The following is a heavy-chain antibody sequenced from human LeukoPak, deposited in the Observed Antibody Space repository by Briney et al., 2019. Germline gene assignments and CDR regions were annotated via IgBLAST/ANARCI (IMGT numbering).Heavy chain of an antibody. CDR3: ARDLMNTGTYYVADDAFDI. CDR2: INSGSSYI. D-gene: IGHD1-26*01. J-gene: IGHJ3*02. CDR1: GFSLRTYS. Sequence: GGSQRLSCAASGFSLRTYSMNWVRQAPGKGLEWVSHINSGSSYIYYADSVKGRFTISRDNAKNSLYLQMNSLRAEDTAVYYCARDLMNTGTYYVADDAFDIWGQGTLVTVSS. V-gene: IGHV3-21*01.